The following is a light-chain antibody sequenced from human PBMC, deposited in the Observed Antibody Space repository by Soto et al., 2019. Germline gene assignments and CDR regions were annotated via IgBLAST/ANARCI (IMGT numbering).Light chain of an antibody. CDR3: QQYGSSPLT. J-gene: IGKJ4*01. CDR1: QSVNSNS. Sequence: EIVLTQSPGTLSLSPGESATLSCGASQSVNSNSLAWYQQKPGQAPRLLFYAASNRATGVPDRFSGSGSGTDFTLTISRVEPEDFAVYHCQQYGSSPLTFGGGTKVEIK. V-gene: IGKV3-20*01. CDR2: AAS.